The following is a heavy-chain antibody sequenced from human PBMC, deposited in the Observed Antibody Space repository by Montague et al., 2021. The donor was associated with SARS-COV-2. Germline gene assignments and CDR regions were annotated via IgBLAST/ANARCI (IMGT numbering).Heavy chain of an antibody. CDR1: GGSISSSSYY. J-gene: IGHJ4*02. CDR3: VEIVGAADY. D-gene: IGHD1-26*01. V-gene: IGHV4-39*01. Sequence: SETLSLTCTVSGGSISSSSYYWGWISQPPGKGLEWIGCIYYSGSTYYNPSLKSRVTISVDTSKNQFSLKLSSVTAADTAVYYCVEIVGAADYWGQGTLVTVSA. CDR2: IYYSGST.